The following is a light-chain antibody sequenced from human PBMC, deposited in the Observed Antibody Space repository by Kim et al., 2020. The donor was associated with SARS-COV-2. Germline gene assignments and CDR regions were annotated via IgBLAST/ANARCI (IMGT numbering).Light chain of an antibody. CDR2: DAS. CDR1: QSVSSY. Sequence: PGESATRACRASQSVSSYLAWYQQKPGQAPRLLIYDASNRATGIPARFSGRGSGTDFTLTISSLEPEDFAVYYCQQRSNWPPITFGQGTRLEIK. V-gene: IGKV3-11*01. CDR3: QQRSNWPPIT. J-gene: IGKJ5*01.